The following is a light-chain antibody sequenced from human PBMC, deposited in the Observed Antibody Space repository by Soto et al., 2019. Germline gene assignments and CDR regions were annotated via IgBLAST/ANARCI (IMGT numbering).Light chain of an antibody. CDR2: EDS. J-gene: IGLJ1*01. V-gene: IGLV2-23*01. Sequence: QSVLTQPASVSGSPGQSITISCTGTSSDVGSYDLVSWYQQHPGKAPKLMIYEDSKWPSGVSNRFSGSKSGNTASLTISGLQAEDEADYYCCSYAGSSTYVFGTGTQLTVL. CDR1: SSDVGSYDL. CDR3: CSYAGSSTYV.